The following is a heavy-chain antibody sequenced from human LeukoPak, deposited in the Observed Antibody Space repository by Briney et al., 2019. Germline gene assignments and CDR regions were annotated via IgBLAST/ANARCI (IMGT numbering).Heavy chain of an antibody. CDR1: GFTFSSYA. CDR2: ISYDGSNK. Sequence: GGSLRLSCAASGFTFSSYAMHWVRQAPGKGLEWVAVISYDGSNKYYADSVKGRFTISRDNSKNTLYLQMNSLRAEDTAVYYCAKGAAVAGYFDYWGQGTLVTVSS. V-gene: IGHV3-30-3*01. J-gene: IGHJ4*02. D-gene: IGHD6-19*01. CDR3: AKGAAVAGYFDY.